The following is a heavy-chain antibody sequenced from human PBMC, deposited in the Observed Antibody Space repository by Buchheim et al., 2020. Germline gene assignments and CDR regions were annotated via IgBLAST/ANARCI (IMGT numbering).Heavy chain of an antibody. V-gene: IGHV3-30*18. CDR3: AKFHFWSGYPPDY. CDR1: GFTFSSYG. Sequence: QVQLVESGGGVVQPGRSLRLSCAASGFTFSSYGMHWVRQAPGKGLEWVAVISYDGSNKYYADSVKGRFTISRDNSENTLYLQMNSLRAEDTAVYYCAKFHFWSGYPPDYWGQGTL. J-gene: IGHJ4*02. D-gene: IGHD3-3*02. CDR2: ISYDGSNK.